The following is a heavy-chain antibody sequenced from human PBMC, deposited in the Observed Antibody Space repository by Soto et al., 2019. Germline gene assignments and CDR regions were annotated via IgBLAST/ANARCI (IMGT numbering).Heavy chain of an antibody. V-gene: IGHV4-31*03. CDR2: IYYSGST. D-gene: IGHD4-17*01. CDR3: ARAMTTVTTRISGKLFYFDY. CDR1: GGSISSGGYY. J-gene: IGHJ4*02. Sequence: PSETLSLTCTVSGGSISSGGYYWSWIRQHPGKGLEWIGYIYYSGSTYYNPSLKSRVTISVDTSKNQFSLKLSSVTAADTAVYYCARAMTTVTTRISGKLFYFDYWGQGTLVTVSS.